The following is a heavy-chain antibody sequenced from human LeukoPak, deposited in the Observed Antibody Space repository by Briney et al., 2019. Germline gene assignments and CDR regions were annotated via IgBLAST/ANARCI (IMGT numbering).Heavy chain of an antibody. D-gene: IGHD2-15*01. Sequence: ASVKVSCKASGYTFTGYYMHWVRQAPGQALEWIVWINPNSGGTNYAQKFQGRVTMTRDTSISTAYMELSRLRSDDTAVYYCASVLTAESAATNYYYYYGMDVWGQGTTVTVSS. CDR2: INPNSGGT. CDR3: ASVLTAESAATNYYYYYGMDV. V-gene: IGHV1-2*02. J-gene: IGHJ6*02. CDR1: GYTFTGYY.